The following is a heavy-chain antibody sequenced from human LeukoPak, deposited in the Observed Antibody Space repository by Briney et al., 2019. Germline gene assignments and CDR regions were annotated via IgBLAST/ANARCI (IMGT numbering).Heavy chain of an antibody. J-gene: IGHJ5*02. CDR3: AIRTRGGGDPFDP. Sequence: PSETLSLTCAVYGGSFRGYYWGWIRQPPGKGLEWIGEINHSGSTNYNPSLKSRVTISVDTSKNQFSLKLSSVTAAGTAVYYCAIRTRGGGDPFDPWGQGTLVTVSS. V-gene: IGHV4-34*01. CDR1: GGSFRGYY. CDR2: INHSGST. D-gene: IGHD2-21*02.